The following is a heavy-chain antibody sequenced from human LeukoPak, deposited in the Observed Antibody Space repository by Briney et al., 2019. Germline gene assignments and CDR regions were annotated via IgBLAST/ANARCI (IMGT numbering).Heavy chain of an antibody. D-gene: IGHD3-9*01. CDR1: GGTFSSYA. J-gene: IGHJ6*02. V-gene: IGHV1-69*01. CDR2: IIPIFGTA. Sequence: ASVKVSCKASGGTFSSYAISWVRQAPGQGLEWMGGIIPIFGTANYAQKFQGRVTITADESTSTAYMELSSLRSEDTAVYYCARGPVLRYFDWLPYYYYYGVDVWGQGTTVTVSS. CDR3: ARGPVLRYFDWLPYYYYYGVDV.